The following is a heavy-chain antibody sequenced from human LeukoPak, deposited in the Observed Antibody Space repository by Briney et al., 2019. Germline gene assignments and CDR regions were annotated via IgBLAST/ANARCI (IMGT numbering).Heavy chain of an antibody. Sequence: GGSLRLSCAASGFTFSSYAMSWVRQARGKWLEWVSAISGSGGSTYYADSVKGRFTISRDNSKNTLYLQMNSLRAEDTSVYYCAKGSIAVAGQFDYWGQGTLVTVSS. J-gene: IGHJ4*02. V-gene: IGHV3-23*01. D-gene: IGHD6-19*01. CDR1: GFTFSSYA. CDR2: ISGSGGST. CDR3: AKGSIAVAGQFDY.